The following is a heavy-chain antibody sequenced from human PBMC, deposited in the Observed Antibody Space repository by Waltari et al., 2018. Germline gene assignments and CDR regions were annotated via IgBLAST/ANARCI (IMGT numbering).Heavy chain of an antibody. V-gene: IGHV3-74*01. CDR2: IDRDGNTR. D-gene: IGHD2-15*01. J-gene: IGHJ4*02. CDR1: GFIFSDYW. Sequence: EVQLVESGGGLVQPGGSLRLSCAASGFIFSDYWMHWVRQAPGKGPVWVSYIDRDGNTRGYADSVKGRFTISRDNAKNTLYLQMNNLRVEETAMYYCTREGAVSGLDYWGQGTLVTVSS. CDR3: TREGAVSGLDY.